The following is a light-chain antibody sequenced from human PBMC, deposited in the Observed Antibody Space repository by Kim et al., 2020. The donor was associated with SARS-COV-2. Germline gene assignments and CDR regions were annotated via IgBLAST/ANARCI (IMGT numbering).Light chain of an antibody. CDR2: QDN. V-gene: IGLV3-1*01. CDR1: KLGDKY. J-gene: IGLJ1*01. Sequence: SYELTQPPSVSVSPGQTASITCSGYKLGDKYVSWYQQKPGQSPVVVIYQDNQRPSGIPERFSGSNSGNTATLTISGIQAMDEADYYCQAWDSSTHNYVFGAGTKVTV. CDR3: QAWDSSTHNYV.